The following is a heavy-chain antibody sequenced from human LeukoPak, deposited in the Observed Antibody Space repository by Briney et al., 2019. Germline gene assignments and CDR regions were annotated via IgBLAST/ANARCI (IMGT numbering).Heavy chain of an antibody. V-gene: IGHV3-7*03. CDR2: IKKDGSGI. CDR3: AGGNSMNV. D-gene: IGHD1/OR15-1a*01. CDR1: AFPFRDSW. J-gene: IGHJ6*04. Sequence: PGGSLRLSCAVFAFPFRDSWMYWVRQAPGKGLEGVANIKKDGSGISYVDSVQGRFIISRDNAKNSLYLQMNSLRVEDTAVYFCAGGNSMNVWGKGTAVTVSS.